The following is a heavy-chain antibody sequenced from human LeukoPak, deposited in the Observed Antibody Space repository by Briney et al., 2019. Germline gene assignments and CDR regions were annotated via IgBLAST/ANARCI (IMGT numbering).Heavy chain of an antibody. CDR2: IWYDGSNK. D-gene: IGHD6-13*01. Sequence: PGRSLRLSCAASGFTFSSYGMHWVRQAPGKGLEWVAVIWYDGSNKFYADSVKGRFTISRDNSKNTLYLRMNSLRAEDTAVYYCAREYSAGWFDPWGQGTLVTVS. J-gene: IGHJ5*02. CDR1: GFTFSSYG. CDR3: AREYSAGWFDP. V-gene: IGHV3-33*01.